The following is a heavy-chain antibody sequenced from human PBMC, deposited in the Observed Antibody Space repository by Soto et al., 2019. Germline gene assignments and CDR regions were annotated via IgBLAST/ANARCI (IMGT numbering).Heavy chain of an antibody. CDR1: GFTFSSHS. V-gene: IGHV3-48*01. Sequence: GGSLRLSCAASGFTFSSHSMNWVRQAPGKGLEWLSYISSSGSTMFYADSVKGRFTISRDNAKNSLYLQMNSLRAEDTAVYYCARVRYCGGDCLYYFDYWGQGTLVTVSS. J-gene: IGHJ4*02. CDR2: ISSSGSTM. D-gene: IGHD2-21*02. CDR3: ARVRYCGGDCLYYFDY.